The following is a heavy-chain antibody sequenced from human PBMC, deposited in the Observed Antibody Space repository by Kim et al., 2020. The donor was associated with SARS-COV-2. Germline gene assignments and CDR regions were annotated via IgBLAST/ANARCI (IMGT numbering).Heavy chain of an antibody. CDR2: ISSSSSYI. CDR1: GFTFSSYS. Sequence: GGSLRLSCASSGFTFSSYSMNWVRQAPGKGLEWVSSISSSSSYIYYADSVKGRFTISRDNAKNSLYLQMNSLRAEDTAVYYCARDLGQDTAMVVDYWGQGTLVTVSS. D-gene: IGHD5-18*01. CDR3: ARDLGQDTAMVVDY. V-gene: IGHV3-21*01. J-gene: IGHJ4*02.